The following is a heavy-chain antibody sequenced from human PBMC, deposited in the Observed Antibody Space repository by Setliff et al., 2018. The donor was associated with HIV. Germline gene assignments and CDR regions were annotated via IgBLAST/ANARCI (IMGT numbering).Heavy chain of an antibody. CDR3: ASKFYGSGSYKDY. V-gene: IGHV4-38-2*02. D-gene: IGHD3-10*01. CDR1: GYSISSGYY. J-gene: IGHJ4*02. CDR2: IYHSGST. Sequence: SETLSLTCTVSGYSISSGYYWGWIRQPLGKGLEWIGSIYHSGSTYYNPSLKSRVTISVDTSKNQFSLKLSSVTAADTAVYYCASKFYGSGSYKDYWGQGTLVTVSS.